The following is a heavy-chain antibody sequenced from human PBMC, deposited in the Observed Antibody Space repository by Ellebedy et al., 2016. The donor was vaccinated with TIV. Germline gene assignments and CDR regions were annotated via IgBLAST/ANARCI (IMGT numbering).Heavy chain of an antibody. V-gene: IGHV3-33*01. CDR3: ARSSRGRGDYFDY. CDR2: IWPDGSKK. Sequence: GESLKISXAVSGFTFSSYGMYWVRQAPGKGLECVALIWPDGSKKNYVDSVKGRFTISRDNFKNTVCLQMNSLRDEDTAVYYCARSSRGRGDYFDYWGQGILVTVSS. D-gene: IGHD3-16*01. J-gene: IGHJ4*02. CDR1: GFTFSSYG.